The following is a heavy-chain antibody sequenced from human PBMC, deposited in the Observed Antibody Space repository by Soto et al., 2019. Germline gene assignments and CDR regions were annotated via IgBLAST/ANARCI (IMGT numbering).Heavy chain of an antibody. CDR3: AKSLSAIPGVS. V-gene: IGHV3-7*05. Sequence: VQLVESGGGLVQSGGYLRLSCAASGFTFSSYWMSWVRQGPGKGREWVANIKQDGSEIYYVDSVKGRFTTSRDNAKSPLYLQMTGLRAEDTAVYHCAKSLSAIPGVSWGQETLVTVSS. D-gene: IGHD2-2*01. CDR1: GFTFSSYW. CDR2: IKQDGSEI. J-gene: IGHJ5*02.